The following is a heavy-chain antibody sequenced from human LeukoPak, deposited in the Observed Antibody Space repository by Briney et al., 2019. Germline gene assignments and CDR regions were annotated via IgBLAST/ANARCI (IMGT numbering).Heavy chain of an antibody. V-gene: IGHV1-8*01. Sequence: ASVKVSCKASGYTFTTYYIKWVRQATGHGLEWMGWMNPNSANTGYAQKFQGRVTMTRSTAISTAYMELSSLRSEDTAVYYCARVPAGDYYYGMDVWGQGTTVTVSS. D-gene: IGHD2-2*01. J-gene: IGHJ6*02. CDR2: MNPNSANT. CDR1: GYTFTTYY. CDR3: ARVPAGDYYYGMDV.